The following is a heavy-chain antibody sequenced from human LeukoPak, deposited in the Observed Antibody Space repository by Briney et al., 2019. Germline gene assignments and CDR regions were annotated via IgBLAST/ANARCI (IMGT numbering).Heavy chain of an antibody. J-gene: IGHJ5*02. D-gene: IGHD2-2*01. Sequence: GESLRLSCAASGFTFSSYVMNWVRQAPGKGLEWVSVISGGGGSTYYADSVKGRFTISRDNSKNTLFLRMNSLRAEDTAVYYCAKGGYCSSTSCYVGWFDPWGQGTLVTVSS. CDR2: ISGGGGST. V-gene: IGHV3-23*01. CDR1: GFTFSSYV. CDR3: AKGGYCSSTSCYVGWFDP.